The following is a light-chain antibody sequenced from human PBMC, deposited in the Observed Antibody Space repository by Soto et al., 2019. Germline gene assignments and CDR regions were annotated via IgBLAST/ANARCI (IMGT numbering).Light chain of an antibody. CDR1: QSVDSN. J-gene: IGKJ4*01. Sequence: EIVVTQSPATLSVSPGGRSTLSCMAIQSVDSNLAWYQQKPGQAPRLLIFRASTRATGIPARFSGSGSGTDFTLTISSLQSEDFGVYFCQQYDNWPLTFGGGTKVDIK. CDR2: RAS. V-gene: IGKV3D-15*01. CDR3: QQYDNWPLT.